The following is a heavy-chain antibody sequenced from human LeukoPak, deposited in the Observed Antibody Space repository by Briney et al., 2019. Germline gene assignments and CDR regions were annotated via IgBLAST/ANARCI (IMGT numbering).Heavy chain of an antibody. CDR1: GFTFSSYG. D-gene: IGHD3-22*01. V-gene: IGHV3-30*02. J-gene: IGHJ4*02. Sequence: PGGSLRLSCAASGFTFSSYGMHWVRQAPGKGLEWVAFIRYDGSNKYYADSVKGRFTISRDNSKNTLYLQMNSLRAEDTAVYYCAKEGFEYDSSGYVLWRQGTLVTVSS. CDR2: IRYDGSNK. CDR3: AKEGFEYDSSGYVL.